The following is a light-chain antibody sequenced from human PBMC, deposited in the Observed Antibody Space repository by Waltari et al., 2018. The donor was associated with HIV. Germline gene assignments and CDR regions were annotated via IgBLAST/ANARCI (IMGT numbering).Light chain of an antibody. Sequence: EVVLTQSPATLSLSPGESATLSCRASMSISIAYLSRYQQKPGQATRLLIYDASTRSTGVPLRFSGSGSETDLTLYISSLQPEDFAVYYCHQEHSAPMTFGQGTKVEIK. CDR1: MSISIAY. J-gene: IGKJ1*01. V-gene: IGKV3D-7*01. CDR2: DAS. CDR3: HQEHSAPMT.